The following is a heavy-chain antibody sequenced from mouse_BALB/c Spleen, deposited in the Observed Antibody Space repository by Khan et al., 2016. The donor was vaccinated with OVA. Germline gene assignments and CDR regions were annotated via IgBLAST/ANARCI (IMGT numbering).Heavy chain of an antibody. Sequence: EVQLQESGPSLVKPSQTLSLTCSVTGDSITSGYWNWIRKFPGNKLEYMGHIIYTGSTYYNPSLKSRISITRQKSENKNYLQLNSVTDEDTATYYCARSTYRFAFVYWGQGTLVTVSA. CDR2: IIYTGST. J-gene: IGHJ3*01. D-gene: IGHD2-14*01. V-gene: IGHV3-8*02. CDR3: ARSTYRFAFVY. CDR1: GDSITSGY.